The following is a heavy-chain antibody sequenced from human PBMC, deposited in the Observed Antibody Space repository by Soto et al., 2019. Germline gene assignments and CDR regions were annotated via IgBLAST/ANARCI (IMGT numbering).Heavy chain of an antibody. J-gene: IGHJ4*02. V-gene: IGHV1-8*01. CDR1: GYTFTSYD. Sequence: QVQLVQSGAEVKKPGASVKVSCKASGYTFTSYDINWVRQATGQGLEWMGWMNPNSGNTGYAQKFQGRVTMTRNNYISTVYREVSSLISEDSAVYYCAGGSDSSSYFDYWGQGTLVTVSS. CDR2: MNPNSGNT. D-gene: IGHD6-6*01. CDR3: AGGSDSSSYFDY.